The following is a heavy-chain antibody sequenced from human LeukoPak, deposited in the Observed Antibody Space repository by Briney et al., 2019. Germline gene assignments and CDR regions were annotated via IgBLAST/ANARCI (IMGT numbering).Heavy chain of an antibody. CDR1: GYTFTSYD. CDR3: ARNRPTTGDFIS. D-gene: IGHD1-1*01. V-gene: IGHV1-8*01. J-gene: IGHJ4*02. CDR2: MSPNNGDT. Sequence: ASVKVSCKTSGYTFTSYDINWVRQATGQELEWLGWMSPNNGDTGYAQKFQGRVTMTRDTSTNTAYMELSALTSEDTAVYYCARNRPTTGDFISWGQGALVTVSS.